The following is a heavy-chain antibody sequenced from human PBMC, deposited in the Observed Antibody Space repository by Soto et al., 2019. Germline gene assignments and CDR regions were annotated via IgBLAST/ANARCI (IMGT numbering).Heavy chain of an antibody. CDR3: ARSQAYYDFWSGYYTPNDAFDI. J-gene: IGHJ3*02. CDR1: GGSISSSSYY. D-gene: IGHD3-3*01. Sequence: QLQLQESGPGLVKPSETLSLTCTVSGGSISSSSYYWGWIRQPPGKGLEWIGSIYYSGSTYYNPSLKSRVTISVDTYKNQFALRLSSVTAADTAVYYCARSQAYYDFWSGYYTPNDAFDIWGQGTMVTVSS. CDR2: IYYSGST. V-gene: IGHV4-39*01.